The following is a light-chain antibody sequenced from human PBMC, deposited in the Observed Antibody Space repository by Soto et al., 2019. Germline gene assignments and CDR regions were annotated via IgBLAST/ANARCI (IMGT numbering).Light chain of an antibody. CDR3: QQYHYWWK. Sequence: EIVMAQSPATLSVSPGEKATLSCSASQSVSNNLAWFQQKPGQVPRLLIYGASNRATGVSARFSGSGSGKEFTLTISSLQSEDFAVYYCQQYHYWWKFGQGTKVDIK. V-gene: IGKV3-15*01. CDR2: GAS. CDR1: QSVSNN. J-gene: IGKJ1*01.